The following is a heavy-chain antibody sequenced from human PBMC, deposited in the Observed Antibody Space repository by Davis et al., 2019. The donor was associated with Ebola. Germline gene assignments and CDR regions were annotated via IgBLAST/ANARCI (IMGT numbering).Heavy chain of an antibody. D-gene: IGHD1-26*01. V-gene: IGHV2-26*01. CDR3: ARPRGIVGADYYYGMDV. J-gene: IGHJ6*02. CDR1: GFSLSNARMG. Sequence: SGPTLVKPTATLTLTCTVSGFSLSNARMGVSWIRQPPGKALEWLAHIFSNDEKSYSTSLKSRLTISKDTSKSQVVLTMTNMDPVDTATYYCARPRGIVGADYYYGMDVWGQGTTVTVSS. CDR2: IFSNDEK.